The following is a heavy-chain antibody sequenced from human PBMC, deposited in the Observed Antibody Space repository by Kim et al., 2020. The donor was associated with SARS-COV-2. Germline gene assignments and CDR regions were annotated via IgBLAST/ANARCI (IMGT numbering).Heavy chain of an antibody. J-gene: IGHJ2*01. D-gene: IGHD6-13*01. CDR2: IIHSGST. V-gene: IGHV4-34*12. CDR1: GGSFSGYH. CDR3: ARDAMGGIATAAVRRGGY. Sequence: SETLSLTCAVYGGSFSGYHWSWIRQSPGKGLECIGEIIHSGSTNYNPSLKSRVTMSVDTSQNQFSLKLSSVTAADTAVYYCARDAMGGIATAAVRRGGY.